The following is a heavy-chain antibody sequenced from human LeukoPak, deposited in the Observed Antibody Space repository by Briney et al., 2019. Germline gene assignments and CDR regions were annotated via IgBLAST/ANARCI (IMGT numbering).Heavy chain of an antibody. V-gene: IGHV3-74*01. CDR1: GFTFSSYW. D-gene: IGHD2-2*01. CDR2: INTDGSST. Sequence: GGSLRLSCAASGFTFSSYWMHWVRQAPGKGLVWVSRINTDGSSTSYADSVKGRFTISRDNAKNTLYLQMNSLRAEDTAVYYCARGPSWEIYWYFDLWGRGTLVTVSS. CDR3: ARGPSWEIYWYFDL. J-gene: IGHJ2*01.